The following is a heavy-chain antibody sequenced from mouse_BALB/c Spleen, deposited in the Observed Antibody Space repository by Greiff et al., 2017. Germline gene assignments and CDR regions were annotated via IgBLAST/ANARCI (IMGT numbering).Heavy chain of an antibody. Sequence: DVMLVESGGGLVKPGGSLKLSCAASGFTFSSYAMSWVRQTPDKRLEWVATISSGGSYTYYPDSVKGRFTISRDNAKNTLYLQMSSLKSEDTAMYYCARHARYDEEGFAYWGQGTLVTVSA. CDR2: ISSGGSYT. D-gene: IGHD2-14*01. V-gene: IGHV5-6*03. CDR1: GFTFSSYA. J-gene: IGHJ3*01. CDR3: ARHARYDEEGFAY.